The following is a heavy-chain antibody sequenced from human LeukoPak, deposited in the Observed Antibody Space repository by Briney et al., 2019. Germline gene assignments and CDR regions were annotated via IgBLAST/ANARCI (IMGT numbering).Heavy chain of an antibody. D-gene: IGHD3-22*01. Sequence: SVKVSCKASGGTFSSYAISWVRQAPGQGLEWMGGIIPIFDTASYAQKFQGRVTMTRDTSTSTVYMELSSLRSEDTAVYYCARDRGDSSGHFVDYWGQGTLVTVSS. CDR1: GGTFSSYA. J-gene: IGHJ4*02. CDR2: IIPIFDTA. V-gene: IGHV1-69*05. CDR3: ARDRGDSSGHFVDY.